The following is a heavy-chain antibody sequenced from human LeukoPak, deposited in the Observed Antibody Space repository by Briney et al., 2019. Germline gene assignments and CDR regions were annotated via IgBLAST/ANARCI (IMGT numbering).Heavy chain of an antibody. J-gene: IGHJ4*02. CDR2: IKQDGSEK. Sequence: GGSLRLSCAASGFTFSNSWMSWVRQAPGKGLEWVANIKQDGSEKKYLDSVKGRFTISRDNTKDSLYLQMNSLRADDTALYYCARDWGHWGQGTLVTVSS. D-gene: IGHD3-16*01. V-gene: IGHV3-7*01. CDR3: ARDWGH. CDR1: GFTFSNSW.